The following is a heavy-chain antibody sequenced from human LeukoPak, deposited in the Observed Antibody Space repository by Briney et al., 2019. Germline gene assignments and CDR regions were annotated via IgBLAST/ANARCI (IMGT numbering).Heavy chain of an antibody. CDR1: GGSISSDSYY. Sequence: SETLSLTCTVSGGSISSDSYYWGWIRQPPGKGLEWIGSINYSGTTYYNPSLKSRVTISVDTSKNQFSLKVSSVTAADTAVYYRARRVPSGSGSYDFDYWGQGTLVTVSS. CDR2: INYSGTT. CDR3: ARRVPSGSGSYDFDY. V-gene: IGHV4-39*01. J-gene: IGHJ4*02. D-gene: IGHD3-10*01.